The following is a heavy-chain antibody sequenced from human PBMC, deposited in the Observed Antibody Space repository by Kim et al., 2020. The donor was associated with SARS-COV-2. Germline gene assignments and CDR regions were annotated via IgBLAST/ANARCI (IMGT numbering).Heavy chain of an antibody. CDR2: ISSSSSYI. D-gene: IGHD4-17*01. CDR3: VRDRNTVTTYYFDY. V-gene: IGHV3-21*01. J-gene: IGHJ4*02. CDR1: GFTFSSYS. Sequence: GGSLRLSCAASGFTFSSYSMNWVRQAPGKGLEWVSSISSSSSYIYYADSVKGRFTISRDNAKNSLYLQMNSLRAEDTAVYYCVRDRNTVTTYYFDYWGQGTLVTVSS.